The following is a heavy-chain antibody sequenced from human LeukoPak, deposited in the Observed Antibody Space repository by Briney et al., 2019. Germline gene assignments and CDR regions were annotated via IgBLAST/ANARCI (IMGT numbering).Heavy chain of an antibody. V-gene: IGHV3-15*04. CDR3: TTDEDWNYARKDV. CDR2: TVSEIDGGTT. J-gene: IGHJ6*02. D-gene: IGHD1-7*01. Sequence: PGGSLRLSCAASGFFFRNYWMSWVRQPPGKGLEWVGQTVSEIDGGTTDYAAPVKGRFTISRDDSKSTLYLQMNSLKIEDTAVYYCTTDEDWNYARKDVWGQGATVIVSS. CDR1: GFFFRNYW.